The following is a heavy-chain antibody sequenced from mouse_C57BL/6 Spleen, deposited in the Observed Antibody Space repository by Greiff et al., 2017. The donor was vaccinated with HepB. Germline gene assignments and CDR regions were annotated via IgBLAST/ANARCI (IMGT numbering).Heavy chain of an antibody. V-gene: IGHV1-50*01. CDR3: ARQGGYDYDRYFDV. D-gene: IGHD2-4*01. J-gene: IGHJ1*03. Sequence: VKLQQPGAELVKPGASVKLSCKASGYTFTSYWMQWVKQRPGQGLEWIGEIDPSDSYTNYNQKFKGKATLTVDTSSSTAYMQLSSLTSEDSAVYYCARQGGYDYDRYFDVWGTGTTVTVSS. CDR1: GYTFTSYW. CDR2: IDPSDSYT.